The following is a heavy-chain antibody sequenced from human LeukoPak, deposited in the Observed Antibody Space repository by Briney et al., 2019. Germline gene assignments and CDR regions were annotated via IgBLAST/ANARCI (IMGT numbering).Heavy chain of an antibody. D-gene: IGHD5-18*01. Sequence: SETLSLTCTVSGGSISSSSYYWGWIRQPPGKGLEWIGSIYYSGSTYYNPSLKSRVTISVDTSKNQFSLKLSSVTAADTAVYYCARHGWGPRDTAMPYFDYWGQGTLVTVSS. V-gene: IGHV4-39*01. CDR2: IYYSGST. CDR3: ARHGWGPRDTAMPYFDY. J-gene: IGHJ4*02. CDR1: GGSISSSSYY.